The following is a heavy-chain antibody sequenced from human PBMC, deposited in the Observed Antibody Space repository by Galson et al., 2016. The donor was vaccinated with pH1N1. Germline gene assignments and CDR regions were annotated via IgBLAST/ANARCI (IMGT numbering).Heavy chain of an antibody. CDR2: IYLGGSLI. CDR3: SRQNDYGDYRGDAFDI. Sequence: QSGAEVKKPGESLKISCKGSGHKFTSSWIGWVRQMPGKGLEWMGIIYLGGSLIRYRPSFQGQVTISADKSVNMVHLDWGSLKASYTAMYYCSRQNDYGDYRGDAFDIWGQGTMVTVSS. D-gene: IGHD4-17*01. V-gene: IGHV5-51*01. CDR1: GHKFTSSW. J-gene: IGHJ3*02.